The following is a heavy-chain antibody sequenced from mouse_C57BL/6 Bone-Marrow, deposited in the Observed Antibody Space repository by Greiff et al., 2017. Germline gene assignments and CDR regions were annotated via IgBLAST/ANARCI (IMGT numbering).Heavy chain of an antibody. J-gene: IGHJ2*01. CDR2: INPNYGTN. CDR3: ARWDYECLDY. CDR1: GYSFTDYN. V-gene: IGHV1-39*01. Sequence: EVKVVESGPELVKPGDSVKISCKASGYSFTDYNMNWVKQSNGKSLEWIGVINPNYGTNSYNQKFKGKATLPVDQSYSTAYMQLNSLTSEDSAVYYCARWDYECLDYWGQGTILTVSS. D-gene: IGHD2-4*01.